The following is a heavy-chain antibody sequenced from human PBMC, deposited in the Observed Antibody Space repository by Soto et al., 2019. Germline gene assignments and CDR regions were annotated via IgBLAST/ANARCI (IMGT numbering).Heavy chain of an antibody. D-gene: IGHD1-26*01. CDR2: ISKNGIDI. Sequence: GWSLRLSCAASGFSFSTYEMNWVRQAPGKGLEWVSYISKNGIDIYYADSVKGRFTISRDNANNSLFLQMDSLRPEDTAVYYCAPRKYGSFNIGAFDIWGQGTMVTV. CDR3: APRKYGSFNIGAFDI. J-gene: IGHJ3*02. V-gene: IGHV3-48*03. CDR1: GFSFSTYE.